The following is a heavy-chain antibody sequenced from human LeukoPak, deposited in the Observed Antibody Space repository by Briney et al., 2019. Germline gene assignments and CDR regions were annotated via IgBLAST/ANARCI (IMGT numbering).Heavy chain of an antibody. J-gene: IGHJ6*02. V-gene: IGHV4-34*01. CDR3: ARHWGLGRLYYYYYGMDV. D-gene: IGHD3-16*01. CDR2: INHSGST. CDR1: GGSFSGYY. Sequence: SETLSLTCAVYGGSFSGYYWSWIRQPPGKGLEWIGEINHSGSTNYNPSLKSRVTISVDTSKNQFSLKLSSVTAADTAVYYCARHWGLGRLYYYYYGMDVWAKGPRSPSP.